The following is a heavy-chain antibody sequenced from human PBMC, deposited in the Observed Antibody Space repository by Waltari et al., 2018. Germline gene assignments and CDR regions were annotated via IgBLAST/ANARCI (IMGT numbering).Heavy chain of an antibody. CDR1: GGSISGYY. V-gene: IGHV4-4*07. CDR3: AREIDRGPGRWFDP. D-gene: IGHD1-26*01. CDR2: VYTSGST. Sequence: QVQLQESGPGLVKPSETLSLTCTVSGGSISGYYWNWIRQPAGKGLEWIGRVYTSGSTNYNPSLKSRVTMSVDTSKNQFSLKLSSVTAADTAVYFCAREIDRGPGRWFDPWGQRTLVTVSS. J-gene: IGHJ5*02.